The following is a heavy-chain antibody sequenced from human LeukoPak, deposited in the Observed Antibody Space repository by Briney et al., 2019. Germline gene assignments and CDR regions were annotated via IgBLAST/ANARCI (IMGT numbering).Heavy chain of an antibody. CDR1: GFTFSSYW. J-gene: IGHJ4*02. Sequence: GGSLRLSCAASGFTFSSYWMTWVRQAPGKGLEWVASIKQDGSDKNYVDSVKSRFTISRDNARNSLYLQMNSLRDEDTAVYYCARTRLSSDCWGQGTLVTVSS. D-gene: IGHD2/OR15-2a*01. CDR3: ARTRLSSDC. CDR2: IKQDGSDK. V-gene: IGHV3-7*01.